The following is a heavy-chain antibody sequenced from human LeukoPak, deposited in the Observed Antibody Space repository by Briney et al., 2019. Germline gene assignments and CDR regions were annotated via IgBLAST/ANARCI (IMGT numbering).Heavy chain of an antibody. V-gene: IGHV3-23*01. D-gene: IGHD4-23*01. CDR2: IRASGDRT. CDR3: AQDGEGQLPVNAFDI. CDR1: GFTFSSSA. Sequence: GGSLRLSCAASGFTFSSSAMSWVRRAPGKGLEWVSTIRASGDRTYYADSVKGRFTISRDNSGNTLFLHMSSLRAEDTAEYYCAQDGEGQLPVNAFDIWGQGTMVTVSS. J-gene: IGHJ3*02.